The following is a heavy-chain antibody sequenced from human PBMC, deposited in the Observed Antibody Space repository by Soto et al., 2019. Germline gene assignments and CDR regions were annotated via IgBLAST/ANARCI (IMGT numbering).Heavy chain of an antibody. J-gene: IGHJ4*02. V-gene: IGHV3-74*01. D-gene: IGHD2-15*01. CDR2: INSDGSST. CDR3: ARDTVCSGGSCYSSPADY. CDR1: GFTFSSYW. Sequence: EVQLVESGGGLVQPGGSLRLSCAASGFTFSSYWMHWVRHAPGKGLVWVSRINSDGSSTSYADSVKGRFTISRDNAKNTLYLQMNSLRAEATAVYYCARDTVCSGGSCYSSPADYWGQGTLVTVSS.